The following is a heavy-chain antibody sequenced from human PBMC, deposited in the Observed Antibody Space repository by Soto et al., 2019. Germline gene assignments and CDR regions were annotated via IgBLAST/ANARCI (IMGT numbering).Heavy chain of an antibody. CDR3: AKDGTRRTQLYYFDY. V-gene: IGHV3-23*01. Sequence: GGSLRLSCAASGFTFSSYAMSWVRQAPGKGLEWVSAISGSGGNTYYADSVKGRFTISRDNSKNTRYLQMNSLRAEDTAVYYCAKDGTRRTQLYYFDYWGQGTLVTVSS. J-gene: IGHJ4*02. CDR1: GFTFSSYA. D-gene: IGHD1-1*01. CDR2: ISGSGGNT.